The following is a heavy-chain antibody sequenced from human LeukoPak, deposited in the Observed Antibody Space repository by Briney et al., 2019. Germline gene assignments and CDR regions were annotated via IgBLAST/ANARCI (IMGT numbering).Heavy chain of an antibody. D-gene: IGHD2-2*01. Sequence: SVKVSCKASGGTFSSYAISWVRQAPGQGLEWTGGIIPIFSTANYAQKFQGRVTITADESTSTAYMELSSLRSEDTAVYYCARGQDIVVVPALTNDHFFDYWGQGTLVTVSS. V-gene: IGHV1-69*13. CDR1: GGTFSSYA. CDR2: IIPIFSTA. J-gene: IGHJ4*02. CDR3: ARGQDIVVVPALTNDHFFDY.